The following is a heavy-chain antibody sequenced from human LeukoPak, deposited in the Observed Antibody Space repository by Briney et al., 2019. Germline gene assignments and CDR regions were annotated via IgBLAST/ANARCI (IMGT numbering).Heavy chain of an antibody. CDR2: IYYSGIT. CDR3: ARYSGTKRDFDC. V-gene: IGHV4-31*03. Sequence: SQTLSLTCTVSGGSISNDDYYWSWIRQHPGKGLEWIGYIYYSGITYYNPSLKSRVTISVDTSKNQFSLKLSSVTAADTALYYCARYSGTKRDFDCWGQRTLVTVSS. D-gene: IGHD5-12*01. CDR1: GGSISNDDYY. J-gene: IGHJ4*02.